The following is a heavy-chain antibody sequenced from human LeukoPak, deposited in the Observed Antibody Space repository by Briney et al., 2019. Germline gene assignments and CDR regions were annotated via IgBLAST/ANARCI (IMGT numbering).Heavy chain of an antibody. J-gene: IGHJ4*02. CDR3: ARDGWGYYDSSGYYDD. CDR1: GFTFSSYS. V-gene: IGHV3-21*01. D-gene: IGHD3-22*01. Sequence: GGSLRLSCAASGFTFSSYSMNWVRQAPGKGLEWVSSISSSSSYIYYADSVKGRFTISRDNAKNSLYLQMNSLRAEDTAVYYCARDGWGYYDSSGYYDDWGQGTLVTVSS. CDR2: ISSSSSYI.